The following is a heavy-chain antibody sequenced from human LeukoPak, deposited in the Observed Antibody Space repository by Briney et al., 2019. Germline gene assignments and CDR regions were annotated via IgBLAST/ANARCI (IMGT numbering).Heavy chain of an antibody. V-gene: IGHV3-48*03. CDR2: ISSSGSTI. J-gene: IGHJ5*02. CDR1: GFTFSSYE. D-gene: IGHD6-13*01. Sequence: PGGSLRLSCAASGFTFSSYEMNWVRQAPGKGLEWVSYISSSGSTIYYADSVKGRFTISRDNSKNTLYLQMNSLRAEDTAVYYCAKARASSSWDNNWFDPWGQGTLVTVSS. CDR3: AKARASSSWDNNWFDP.